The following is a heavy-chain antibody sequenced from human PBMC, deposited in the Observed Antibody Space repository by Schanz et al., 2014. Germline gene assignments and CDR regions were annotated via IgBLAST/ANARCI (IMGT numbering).Heavy chain of an antibody. Sequence: VQLEESGGGVVQPGRSLRLSCAASGFTFNSYGMHWVRQAPGKGLEWVAFIWYDGSNKYYADSVKGRFTISRDNSKNTLYLQMSSLKTEDTAVYYCAKIGYGGLLNYYIDHWGQGTLVTVSS. V-gene: IGHV3-30*02. CDR1: GFTFNSYG. CDR3: AKIGYGGLLNYYIDH. J-gene: IGHJ4*02. D-gene: IGHD3-16*01. CDR2: IWYDGSNK.